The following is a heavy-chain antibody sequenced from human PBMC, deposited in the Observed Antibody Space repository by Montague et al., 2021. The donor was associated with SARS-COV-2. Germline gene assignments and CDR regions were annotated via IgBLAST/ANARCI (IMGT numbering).Heavy chain of an antibody. CDR2: IYYGGTT. V-gene: IGHV4-39*07. Sequence: SETLSLTCTVSGGSMISPSFYWGWIRQAPGKGLEWIGIIYYGGTTYFNPSLRSRVTLSVDTPRSRFSLELSSVTAADTAVYYCARRLTGWTGYAKSVYFDHWGQGPLVTVSS. J-gene: IGHJ4*02. CDR1: GGSMISPSFY. D-gene: IGHD3/OR15-3a*01. CDR3: ARRLTGWTGYAKSVYFDH.